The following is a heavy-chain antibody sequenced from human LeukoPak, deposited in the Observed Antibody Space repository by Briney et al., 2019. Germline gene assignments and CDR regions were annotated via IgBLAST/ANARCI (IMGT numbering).Heavy chain of an antibody. V-gene: IGHV4-31*03. J-gene: IGHJ4*02. CDR1: GGSISSGGYY. Sequence: PSETLSLTCTVSGGSISSGGYYWSWIRQHPGKGLEWIAYIYYSGSTYYNPSLKSRVTISVDTSKNQFSLKLSSVTAADTAVYYCARASGHATSFDYWGQGTLVTVSS. CDR2: IYYSGST. D-gene: IGHD5-12*01. CDR3: ARASGHATSFDY.